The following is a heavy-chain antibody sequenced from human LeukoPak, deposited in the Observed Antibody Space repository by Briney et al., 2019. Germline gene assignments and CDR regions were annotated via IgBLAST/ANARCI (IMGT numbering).Heavy chain of an antibody. J-gene: IGHJ4*02. CDR1: GFTISDDY. CDR2: ISNKAYTI. V-gene: IGHV3-11*01. Sequence: GGSLRHSCAASGFTISDDYMTWIRQAPGKGLGWISYISNKAYTIYYADSVKGRFTISRDNAKNSVYLQMNSLRADDTAVYYCARDRRSPHSAYDWGHLDYSGQGSLVSVSS. D-gene: IGHD5-12*01. CDR3: ARDRRSPHSAYDWGHLDY.